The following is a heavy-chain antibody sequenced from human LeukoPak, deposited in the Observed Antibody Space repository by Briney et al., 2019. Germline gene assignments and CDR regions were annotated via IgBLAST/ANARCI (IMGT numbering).Heavy chain of an antibody. V-gene: IGHV1-18*01. J-gene: IGHJ6*03. CDR2: ISAYTGHT. Sequence: ASVKVSCKASGYTFNSHGISWVRQAPGQGLEWMGWISAYTGHTSYAQRLQGRVTMTTDTSTSKAYMELRSLRSDDTAVYYCARSPAPFSSGWTTLYYYYMDVWGKGTTVTISS. D-gene: IGHD6-19*01. CDR3: ARSPAPFSSGWTTLYYYYMDV. CDR1: GYTFNSHG.